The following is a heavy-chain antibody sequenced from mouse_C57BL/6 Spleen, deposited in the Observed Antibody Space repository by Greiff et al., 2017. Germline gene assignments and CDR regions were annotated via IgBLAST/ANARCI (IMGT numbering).Heavy chain of an antibody. V-gene: IGHV7-1*01. CDR1: GFTFSDFY. CDR3: ARETPYWYFDV. Sequence: EVQLVESGGGLVQSGRSLRLSCATSGFTFSDFYMEWVRQAPGKGLEWIAASRNKANDYTTEYSASVKGRFIVSRDTSQSILYLQMNALRAEDTAIYYCARETPYWYFDVWGTGTTVTVSS. J-gene: IGHJ1*03. CDR2: SRNKANDYTT.